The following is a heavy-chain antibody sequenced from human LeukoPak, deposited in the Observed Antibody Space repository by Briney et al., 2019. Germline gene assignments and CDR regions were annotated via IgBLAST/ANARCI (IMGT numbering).Heavy chain of an antibody. J-gene: IGHJ4*02. D-gene: IGHD3-3*01. Sequence: ASVKVSCKASGYTFTSYYMHWVRQAPGQGLEWMGIINPSGGSTNYAQKFQGRVTITADKSTSTAYMELSSLRSEDTAVYYCARSTESLPYYDFWSGYYYFDYWGQGTLVTVSS. CDR3: ARSTESLPYYDFWSGYYYFDY. V-gene: IGHV1-46*01. CDR1: GYTFTSYY. CDR2: INPSGGST.